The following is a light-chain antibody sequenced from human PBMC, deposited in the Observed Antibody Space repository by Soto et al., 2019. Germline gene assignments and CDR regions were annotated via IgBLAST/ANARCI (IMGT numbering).Light chain of an antibody. V-gene: IGKV1-5*01. J-gene: IGKJ1*01. CDR3: QQYSSSWT. Sequence: DPQMNPSPSTLSAAVGDRVPLTCRASPSISRGLAWYQQKPGKPPKLLIHDATSLESGAPSRFSGSGSGTEFTLTISSLQPDDFATYYCQQYSSSWTGAQGTKGDIK. CDR1: PSISRG. CDR2: DAT.